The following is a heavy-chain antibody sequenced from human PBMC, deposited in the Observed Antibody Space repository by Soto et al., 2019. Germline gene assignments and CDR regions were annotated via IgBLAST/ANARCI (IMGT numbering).Heavy chain of an antibody. D-gene: IGHD1-26*01. CDR3: ARSLPGGTVFYMDI. CDR1: GGSITGGFSY. V-gene: IGHV4-31*03. Sequence: QLQLRESGPGLVQPAQTLSLTCSVAGGSITGGFSYWTWDRQHPGKGLQWVGHIYYSGTAYYNPSLKIRVDLSVDPSEHRFSLILSSVTAADKAIYFCARSLPGGTVFYMDIWGEGTTVTVSS. J-gene: IGHJ6*03. CDR2: IYYSGTA.